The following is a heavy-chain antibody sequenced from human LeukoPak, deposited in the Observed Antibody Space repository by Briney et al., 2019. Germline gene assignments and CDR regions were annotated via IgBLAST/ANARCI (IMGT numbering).Heavy chain of an antibody. V-gene: IGHV4-4*07. CDR2: VNPYGTS. D-gene: IGHD6-19*01. J-gene: IGHJ6*02. Sequence: PSETLSLTCSVSGGSTNNYFWSWIRQSAGKGLEWIGRVNPYGTSNYNPSLKSRVTMSVDTSKNLVSLRLTSLTAADTAVYYCAMDRRPRAVAGAYISYGMDVWGQGTTVTVSS. CDR3: AMDRRPRAVAGAYISYGMDV. CDR1: GGSTNNYF.